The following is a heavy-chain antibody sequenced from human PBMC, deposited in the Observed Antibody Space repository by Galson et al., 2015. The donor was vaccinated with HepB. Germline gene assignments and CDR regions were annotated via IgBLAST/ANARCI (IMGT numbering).Heavy chain of an antibody. V-gene: IGHV4-59*02. Sequence: SATLSLTCTVSGGSVSGYYWSWIRQTPGKGLEWIGYIYYRGGTSYNPSLKSRVTISVDTSKNQFSLKLSSVTAADPAVYYCTRDGRNFGECSFDLWGRGTLVTVSS. CDR3: TRDGRNFGECSFDL. CDR2: IYYRGGT. J-gene: IGHJ2*01. D-gene: IGHD3-10*01. CDR1: GGSVSGYY.